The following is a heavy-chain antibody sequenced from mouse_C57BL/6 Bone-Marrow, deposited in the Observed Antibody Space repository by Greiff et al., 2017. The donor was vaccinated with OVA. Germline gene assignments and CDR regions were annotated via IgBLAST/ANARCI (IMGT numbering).Heavy chain of an antibody. CDR3: ARCYYGNLYAMDY. CDR1: GYTFTDYY. V-gene: IGHV1-26*01. D-gene: IGHD2-1*01. J-gene: IGHJ4*01. Sequence: VQLQQSGPELVKPGASVKISCKASGYTFTDYYMNWVKQSHGKSLEWIGDINPNNGGTSYNQKFKGKATLTVDKSSSTAYMELRSLTSEDSAVYYCARCYYGNLYAMDYWGQGTSVTVSS. CDR2: INPNNGGT.